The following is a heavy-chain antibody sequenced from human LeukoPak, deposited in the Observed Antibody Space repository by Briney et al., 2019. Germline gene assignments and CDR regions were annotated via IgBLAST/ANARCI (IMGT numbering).Heavy chain of an antibody. V-gene: IGHV4-59*01. CDR1: GGSISSYY. Sequence: SETLSLTCTVSGGSISSYYWSWIRQPPGRGLEWIGYAYYTGSTNYNPSLNSRVIMSIDTANNRFSLKVSSVTAADTAVYYCAGAHTNWGDYFFDYWGQGTLVTVSS. CDR2: AYYTGST. CDR3: AGAHTNWGDYFFDY. J-gene: IGHJ4*02. D-gene: IGHD7-27*01.